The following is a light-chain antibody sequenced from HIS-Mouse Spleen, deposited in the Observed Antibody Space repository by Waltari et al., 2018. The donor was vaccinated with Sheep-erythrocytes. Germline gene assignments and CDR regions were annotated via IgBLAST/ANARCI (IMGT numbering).Light chain of an antibody. CDR1: SSDVGGYNY. CDR3: SSATSSTSYV. V-gene: IGLV2-14*03. Sequence: QSALTQPASVSGSPGQSITISCTGTSSDVGGYNYVSWYQQHPGKAPKLMIYDVSNPPWVVARFSDCHYADTTASRTTAVLPADDDADYYCSSATSSTSYVFGAGTKLTVL. CDR2: DVS. J-gene: IGLJ1*01.